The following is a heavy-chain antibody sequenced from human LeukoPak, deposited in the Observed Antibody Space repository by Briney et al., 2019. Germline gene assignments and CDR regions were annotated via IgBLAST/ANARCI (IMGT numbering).Heavy chain of an antibody. V-gene: IGHV3-74*03. CDR1: GFTFSNYW. J-gene: IGHJ4*02. Sequence: GGSLRLSCAASGFTFSNYWMHWVRQAPGKGLVWVSRINTDGSGTTYADSVKGRSTISRDNAKSTLYLQMNSLSAEDTAVYYCAGSRSFDYWGQGTLVTVSS. CDR3: AGSRSFDY. CDR2: INTDGSGT. D-gene: IGHD3-10*01.